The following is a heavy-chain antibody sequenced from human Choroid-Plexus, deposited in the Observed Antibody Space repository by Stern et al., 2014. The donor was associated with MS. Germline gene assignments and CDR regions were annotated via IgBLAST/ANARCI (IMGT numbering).Heavy chain of an antibody. CDR3: AKDRQYLTYFFDH. V-gene: IGHV3-30*18. Sequence: VQLVESGGGVVQPGRPLRLSCVASGFTFGSCVMHWVRQAPGKGLEWVAGVSCDGSNKYYADSVKGRFTISRDNSQNTLYMQMSSLRPEDTAVYYCAKDRQYLTYFFDHWGQGSLVTVSS. CDR1: GFTFGSCV. CDR2: VSCDGSNK. D-gene: IGHD2/OR15-2a*01. J-gene: IGHJ5*02.